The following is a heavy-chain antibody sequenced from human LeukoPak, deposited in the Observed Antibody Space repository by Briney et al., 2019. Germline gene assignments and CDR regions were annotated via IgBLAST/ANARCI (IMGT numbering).Heavy chain of an antibody. CDR2: IYYSGST. CDR1: GGSISSSSYY. CDR3: ARNGHYDFWSGYYGNYYYYGMDV. D-gene: IGHD3-3*01. V-gene: IGHV4-39*01. Sequence: PSETLSLTCTVSGGSISSSSYYWGWIRLPPGKGLEWIGSIYYSGSTYYNPSLKSRVTISVDTSKNQFSLKLSSVTAADTAVYYCARNGHYDFWSGYYGNYYYYGMDVWGQGTTVTVSS. J-gene: IGHJ6*02.